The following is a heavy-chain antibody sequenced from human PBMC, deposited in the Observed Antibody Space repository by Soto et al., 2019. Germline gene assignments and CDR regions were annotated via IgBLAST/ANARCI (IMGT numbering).Heavy chain of an antibody. J-gene: IGHJ4*02. Sequence: QVQLVQSGAEVKKPGASVKVSCKASGYTFTSYGISWVRQAPGQGLEYMGWISAYNGNTNYAQNLQGRVTMTTDTSTTTASVELRSLRSEDTDVYYCARGGRNTAEAHWGQGTLVTVSS. CDR2: ISAYNGNT. CDR3: ARGGRNTAEAH. D-gene: IGHD5-18*01. V-gene: IGHV1-18*01. CDR1: GYTFTSYG.